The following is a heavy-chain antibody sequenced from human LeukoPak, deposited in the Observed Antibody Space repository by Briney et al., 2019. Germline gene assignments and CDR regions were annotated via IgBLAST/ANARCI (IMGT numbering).Heavy chain of an antibody. CDR2: IETKSDGGTT. V-gene: IGHV3-15*04. D-gene: IGHD2-15*01. CDR3: VRGGPSTWS. CDR1: GFPFSNAL. J-gene: IGHJ5*02. Sequence: PGGSLRLSCAASGFPFSNALMSWVRQAPGKGLEWVGRIETKSDGGTTVYAAPVKGRFTISRDDAKNTLFLQMNSLRAEDTAVYYCVRGGPSTWSWGQGTLVTVSS.